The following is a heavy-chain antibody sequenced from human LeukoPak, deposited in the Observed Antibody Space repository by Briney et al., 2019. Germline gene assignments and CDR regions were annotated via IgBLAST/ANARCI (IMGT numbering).Heavy chain of an antibody. V-gene: IGHV3-23*01. CDR3: ANGIRPNDY. CDR2: ISNNGGYT. CDR1: GFTFSSSA. D-gene: IGHD1-1*01. J-gene: IGHJ4*02. Sequence: GGSLRLSCAASGFTFSSSAMSWVRQAPGKGLEWVSAISNNGGYTYYADSVKGRFTISRDNSKNTLYLQMNSLRVEDTAVYYCANGIRPNDYWGQGTLVTVSS.